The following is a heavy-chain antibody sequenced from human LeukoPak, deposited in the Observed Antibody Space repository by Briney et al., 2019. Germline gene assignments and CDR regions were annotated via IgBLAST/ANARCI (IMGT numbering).Heavy chain of an antibody. CDR3: ARGVAAATNWFDP. CDR1: GVSVSSGSYY. V-gene: IGHV4-61*01. J-gene: IGHJ5*02. D-gene: IGHD2-2*01. CDR2: IFYSGST. Sequence: PSETLSLTCTVSGVSVSSGSYYWSWIRQPPGKGLEWIGYIFYSGSTNYNPSLKSRVTISVDTSKNQFSLKLSSVTAADTAVYYCARGVAAATNWFDPWGQGTLVAVSS.